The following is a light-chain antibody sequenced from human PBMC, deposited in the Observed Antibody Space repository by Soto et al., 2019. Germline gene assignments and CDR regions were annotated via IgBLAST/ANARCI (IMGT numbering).Light chain of an antibody. CDR2: ASS. CDR3: LQDYSYPWT. J-gene: IGKJ1*01. CDR1: QGIRYD. Sequence: AIQMTQSPSSLSASVGDRVPITCRASQGIRYDLGWYQQKPGKAPKLLIYASSSLQSGVPSRFSGSGSGTDFTLTISSLQPEDFATYYCLQDYSYPWTFGQGTKVEIK. V-gene: IGKV1-6*01.